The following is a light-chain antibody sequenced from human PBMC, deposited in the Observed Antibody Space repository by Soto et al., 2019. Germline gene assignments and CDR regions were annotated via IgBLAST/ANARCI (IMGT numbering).Light chain of an antibody. CDR3: QHYNSYSEA. V-gene: IGKV1-5*01. CDR2: DAS. J-gene: IGKJ1*01. CDR1: QSISSW. Sequence: IQMTQSPSTLSASVGDRVTITCRASQSISSWLAWYQQKPGKAPKVLIFDASSLESGVPSRFSGSGSATEFTLTISSLQPDDFATYYCQHYNSYSEAFGQGTKADIK.